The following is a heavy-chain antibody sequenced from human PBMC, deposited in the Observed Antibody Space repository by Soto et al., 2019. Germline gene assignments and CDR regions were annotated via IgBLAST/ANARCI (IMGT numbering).Heavy chain of an antibody. CDR3: ARGRYGDY. J-gene: IGHJ4*02. V-gene: IGHV1-18*01. CDR1: GYGFTTYG. CDR2: ISAHNGNT. D-gene: IGHD1-1*01. Sequence: QVHLVQSGAEVKKPGASVKVSCKGSGYGFTTYGITWVRQATGQGLEWMAWISAHNGNTNYAQKLQGRVTVTRDTSTSTAYMELRSLTSDDAGVYYGARGRYGDYWGQGALVTVSS.